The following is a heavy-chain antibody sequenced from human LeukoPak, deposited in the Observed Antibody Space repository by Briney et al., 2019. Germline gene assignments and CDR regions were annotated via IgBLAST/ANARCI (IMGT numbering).Heavy chain of an antibody. CDR1: GYSISSGYY. D-gene: IGHD3-16*01. V-gene: IGHV4-38-2*02. CDR2: IYYSGST. CDR3: ASGGYYFDY. Sequence: PSETLSLTCSVSGYSISSGYYWGWIRQPPGKGLEWIGSIYYSGSTYYNPSLKSRVTISVDTSKNQFSLKLSSVTAADTAVYYCASGGYYFDYWGQGTLVTVSS. J-gene: IGHJ4*02.